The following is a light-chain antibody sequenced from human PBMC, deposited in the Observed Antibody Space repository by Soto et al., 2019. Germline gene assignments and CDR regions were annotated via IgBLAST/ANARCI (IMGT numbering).Light chain of an antibody. V-gene: IGKV3-20*01. CDR3: QPYVSSSFT. CDR2: GAS. J-gene: IGKJ3*01. CDR1: QSVSSSY. Sequence: EIVLTQSPGTLSLSPGERATLSCRASQSVSSSYLAWYQQKPGQAPRLLIYGASSRATGIPDRFSGSGSGTDFTLTISRLEPEDFAVYYCQPYVSSSFTFGPGTKVDIK.